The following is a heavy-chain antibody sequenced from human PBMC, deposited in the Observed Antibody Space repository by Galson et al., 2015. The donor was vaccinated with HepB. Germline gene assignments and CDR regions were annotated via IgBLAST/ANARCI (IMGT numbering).Heavy chain of an antibody. CDR2: ISYDGSNK. CDR3: AREDLEMATTYFDY. V-gene: IGHV3-30-3*01. CDR1: GFTFSSYA. Sequence: SLRLSCAAPGFTFSSYAMHWVRQAPGKGLEWVAVISYDGSNKYYADSVKGRFTISRDNSKNTLYLQMNSLRAEDTAVYYCAREDLEMATTYFDYWGQGTLVTVSS. J-gene: IGHJ4*02. D-gene: IGHD5-24*01.